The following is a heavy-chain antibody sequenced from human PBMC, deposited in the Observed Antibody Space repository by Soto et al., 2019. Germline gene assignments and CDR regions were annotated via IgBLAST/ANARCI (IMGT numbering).Heavy chain of an antibody. V-gene: IGHV1-2*04. CDR2: INPNSGAT. CDR1: GATFSSYT. Sequence: ASVKVSCKASGATFSSYTMTWVRQAPGQGLEWMGWINPNSGATNSAQKFQGWVTMTRDTSISTAYMELSRLRSDDTAVYYCARTHCSSTRCYVGSWDYLGQATLVTVSS. J-gene: IGHJ4*02. CDR3: ARTHCSSTRCYVGSWDY. D-gene: IGHD2-2*01.